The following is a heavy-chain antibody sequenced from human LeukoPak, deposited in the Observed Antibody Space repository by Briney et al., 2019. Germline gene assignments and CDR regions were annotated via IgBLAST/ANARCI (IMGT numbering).Heavy chain of an antibody. V-gene: IGHV3-11*01. CDR3: ARDMAENYYYYMDV. D-gene: IGHD5-24*01. CDR2: ISGAGSTI. CDR1: GFTFSDFY. Sequence: GGSLRLSCVASGFTFSDFYMSWIRQAPGKGLEWVSYISGAGSTIHYAESVKGRFTISRDNAKNPLFLQMNSLRAEDTAVYYCARDMAENYYYYMDVWGKGITVTVSS. J-gene: IGHJ6*03.